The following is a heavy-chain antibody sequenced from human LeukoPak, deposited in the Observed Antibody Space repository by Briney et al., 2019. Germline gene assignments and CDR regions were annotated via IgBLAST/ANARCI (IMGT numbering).Heavy chain of an antibody. V-gene: IGHV3-11*05. CDR1: GFTFSDDY. CDR3: ARDSGYSGYSDY. CDR2: ISSSSSYT. J-gene: IGHJ4*02. Sequence: GGSLRLSCAASGFTFSDDYMSWIRQAPGKGLEWVSYISSSSSYTDYADSVKGRFTISRDNAKNSLNLQMNSLRAEDTAVYYCARDSGYSGYSDYWGQGTLVTVSS. D-gene: IGHD5-12*01.